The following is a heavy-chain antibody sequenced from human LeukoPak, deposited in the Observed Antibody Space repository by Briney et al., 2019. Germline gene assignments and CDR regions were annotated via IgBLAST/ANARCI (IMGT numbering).Heavy chain of an antibody. CDR1: GYSIGSGFY. V-gene: IGHV4-38-2*02. Sequence: SETLSLTCTVSGYSIGSGFYWGWIRQSPGKGLEWIGKISHSGNTLYNPSLKSRVTISIDISKNQFSLNLTSVTAADTAIYYCARGLLWGQGTLVTVSS. CDR3: ARGLL. CDR2: ISHSGNT. J-gene: IGHJ1*01.